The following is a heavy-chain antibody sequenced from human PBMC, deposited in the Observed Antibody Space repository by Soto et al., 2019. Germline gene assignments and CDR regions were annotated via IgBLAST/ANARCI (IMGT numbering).Heavy chain of an antibody. CDR2: ISSSSGDI. J-gene: IGHJ4*02. V-gene: IGHV3-21*06. CDR1: VFSFNMYT. CDR3: ARDLSRPQKSYYDSSGYPDY. D-gene: IGHD3-22*01. Sequence: GGSLRLSCVSSVFSFNMYTMNWVRQAPGKGLEWVSSISSSSGDIFYADSVKGRFIISRDNAKNSLNLQMNSLRAEDTAVYYCARDLSRPQKSYYDSSGYPDYWGQGTLVTVSS.